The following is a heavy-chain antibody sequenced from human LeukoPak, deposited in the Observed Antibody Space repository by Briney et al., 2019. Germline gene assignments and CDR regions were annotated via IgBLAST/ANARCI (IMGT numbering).Heavy chain of an antibody. CDR2: IWYGGSNK. J-gene: IGHJ4*02. V-gene: IGHV3-33*08. D-gene: IGHD5-24*01. CDR1: GFTFSSYG. Sequence: PGGSLRLSCAASGFTFSSYGMHWVRQAPGKGLEWVAVIWYGGSNKYYADSVKGRFTISRDNAKNSLYLQMNSLRAEDTAVYYCASRRDGYGDYWGQGTLVTVSS. CDR3: ASRRDGYGDY.